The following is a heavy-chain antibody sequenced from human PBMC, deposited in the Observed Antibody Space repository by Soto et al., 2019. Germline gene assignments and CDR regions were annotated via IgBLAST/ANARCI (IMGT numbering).Heavy chain of an antibody. D-gene: IGHD3-3*01. J-gene: IGHJ5*02. CDR3: AGRNYDFWSGQVGWFDP. CDR1: GYTFTSYG. Sequence: ASVKVSCKASGYTFTSYGISWVRQAPGQGLEWMGWISAYNGNTNYAQKPQRRVTMTTDTSTSTAYMELRSLTSDDTAVYSCAGRNYDFWSGQVGWFDPWGQGTLVTVSS. V-gene: IGHV1-18*01. CDR2: ISAYNGNT.